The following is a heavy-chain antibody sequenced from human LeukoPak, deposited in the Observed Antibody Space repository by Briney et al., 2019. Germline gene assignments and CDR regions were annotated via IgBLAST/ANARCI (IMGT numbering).Heavy chain of an antibody. V-gene: IGHV1-58*02. J-gene: IGHJ6*02. CDR1: GFTFTSSA. CDR2: IVVGSGNT. D-gene: IGHD2-15*01. CDR3: AAVLTGTYSSPNYYYGMDV. Sequence: ASVKVSCKASGFTFTSSAMQWVRQARGQRLEWIGWIVVGSGNTNYAQKFQERVTITRDMSTSTAYMELSSLRSEDTAVYYCAAVLTGTYSSPNYYYGMDVWGQGTTVTVSS.